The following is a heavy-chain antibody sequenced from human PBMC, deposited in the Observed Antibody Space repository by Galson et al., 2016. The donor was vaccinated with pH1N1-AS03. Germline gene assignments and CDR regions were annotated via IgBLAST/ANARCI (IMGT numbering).Heavy chain of an antibody. CDR2: INPNNGVT. CDR3: ARDPRRTCSSATCATTYYFGRDV. J-gene: IGHJ6*02. D-gene: IGHD1-26*01. V-gene: IGHV1-2*04. Sequence: SVKVSCKASGYIFTGFYVHWVRQAPGQGLEWMGWINPNNGVTNYAQKFQAWVTMTGDTSISTAYMELYGLKSDDTAVYYCARDPRRTCSSATCATTYYFGRDVWGQGTTVIVSS. CDR1: GYIFTGFY.